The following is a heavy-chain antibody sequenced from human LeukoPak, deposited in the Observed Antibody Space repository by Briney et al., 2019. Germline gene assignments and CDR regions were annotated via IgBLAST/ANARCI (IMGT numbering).Heavy chain of an antibody. CDR1: GGSISGSSYF. CDR3: ARLKEGIDY. Sequence: SETLSLTCAVSGGSISGSSYFWGWIRQPPGKGLEWIGSIYYSGNTYYNPSLKSRVTISVDMSKNQFSLKLSSVTAADTAMYYSARLKEGIDYCGQGTLVTVSS. D-gene: IGHD3-10*01. CDR2: IYYSGNT. V-gene: IGHV4-39*01. J-gene: IGHJ4*02.